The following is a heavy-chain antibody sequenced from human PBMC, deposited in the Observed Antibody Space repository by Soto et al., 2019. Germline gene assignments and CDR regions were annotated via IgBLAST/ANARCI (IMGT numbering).Heavy chain of an antibody. CDR2: INPSGGST. D-gene: IGHD6-19*01. J-gene: IGHJ6*02. CDR1: GYTFTSYY. Sequence: ASVKVFCKASGYTFTSYYMHWVRQAPGQGLEWMGIINPSGGSTSYAQKFQGRVTMTRDTSTSTVYMELSSLRSEDTAVYYCARDPIAVAGPYYYYGMDVWGQGTTVTVSS. V-gene: IGHV1-46*01. CDR3: ARDPIAVAGPYYYYGMDV.